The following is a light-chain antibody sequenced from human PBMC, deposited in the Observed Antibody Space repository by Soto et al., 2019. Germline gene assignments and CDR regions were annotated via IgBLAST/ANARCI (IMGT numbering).Light chain of an antibody. CDR3: QQYGGSPYT. CDR1: QSISSSF. J-gene: IGKJ2*01. V-gene: IGKV3-20*01. Sequence: EIVLTQSPGILSLSPGERASLSCGASQSISSSFLAWYQQKPGQAPRLLIYVASRRATAFPDRFSASGSGTDFTLTISRLEPEDFAVYYCQQYGGSPYTFGQGTKVDIK. CDR2: VAS.